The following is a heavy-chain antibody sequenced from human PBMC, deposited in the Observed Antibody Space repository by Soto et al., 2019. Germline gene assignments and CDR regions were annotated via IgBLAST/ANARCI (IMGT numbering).Heavy chain of an antibody. CDR3: ARDGSGSIAARRGYFDY. CDR2: IWYDGSNK. D-gene: IGHD6-6*01. J-gene: IGHJ4*02. CDR1: GFTFSSYG. Sequence: QVQLVESGGGVVQPGRSLRLSCAASGFTFSSYGMHWLRQAPGKGLEWVAVIWYDGSNKYYADSVKGRFTISRDNSKNTLYLQMNSLRAEDTAVYYCARDGSGSIAARRGYFDYWGQGTLVTVSS. V-gene: IGHV3-33*01.